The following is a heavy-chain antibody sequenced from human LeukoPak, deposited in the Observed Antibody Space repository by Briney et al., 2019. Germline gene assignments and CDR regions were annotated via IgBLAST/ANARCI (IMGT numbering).Heavy chain of an antibody. Sequence: GGSLRLSCAASGFTFSSYGMHWVRQAPGKGLEWVAVISYDGSNKYYADSVKGRFTISRDNSKNTLYLQMNSLRAEDTAVYYCARDRGYYYDSSGYYSSFDYWGQGTLVTVSS. CDR1: GFTFSSYG. CDR3: ARDRGYYYDSSGYYSSFDY. D-gene: IGHD3-22*01. V-gene: IGHV3-30*03. CDR2: ISYDGSNK. J-gene: IGHJ4*02.